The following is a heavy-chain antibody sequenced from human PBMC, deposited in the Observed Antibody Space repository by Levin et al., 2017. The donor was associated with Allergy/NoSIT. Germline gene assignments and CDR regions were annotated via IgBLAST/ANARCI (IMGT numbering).Heavy chain of an antibody. CDR3: ARDDLYSSSWYPGSLIDY. D-gene: IGHD6-13*01. CDR2: ISSSSSNI. J-gene: IGHJ4*02. Sequence: PGGSLRLSCAASGFTFSDYSMNWVRQAPGKGLEWVSYISSSSSNIYYADSVKGRFTISRDNAKNSLYLQMSSLRAEDTAVYYCARDDLYSSSWYPGSLIDYWGQGTLVTVSS. V-gene: IGHV3-48*01. CDR1: GFTFSDYS.